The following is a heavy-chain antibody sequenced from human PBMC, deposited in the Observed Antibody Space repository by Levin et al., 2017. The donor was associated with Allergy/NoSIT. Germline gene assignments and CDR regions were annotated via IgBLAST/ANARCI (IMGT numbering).Heavy chain of an antibody. V-gene: IGHV3-11*01. CDR1: GFSFNDFY. Sequence: SCAASGFSFNDFYMSWLRQTPGKGLEWLSYISNTGYTNYYAESVKGRFTISRDNGKNLVFLQMDSLSADDTAIYYCARVLAAGWKPFDHWGQGILVTVAS. CDR3: ARVLAAGWKPFDH. D-gene: IGHD1-1*01. CDR2: ISNTGYTN. J-gene: IGHJ4*02.